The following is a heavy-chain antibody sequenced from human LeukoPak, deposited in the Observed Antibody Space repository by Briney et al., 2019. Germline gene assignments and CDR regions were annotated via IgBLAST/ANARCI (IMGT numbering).Heavy chain of an antibody. J-gene: IGHJ4*02. CDR3: ARAYCSGGSCYGGLYFDY. Sequence: GGSLRLSCAASGFTFSSYWMSWVRQAPGKGLEWVANIKQDGSEKYYVDSVKGRFTISRDNAKSSLYLQMNSLRAEDTAVYYCARAYCSGGSCYGGLYFDYWGQGTLVTVSS. D-gene: IGHD2-15*01. CDR1: GFTFSSYW. V-gene: IGHV3-7*04. CDR2: IKQDGSEK.